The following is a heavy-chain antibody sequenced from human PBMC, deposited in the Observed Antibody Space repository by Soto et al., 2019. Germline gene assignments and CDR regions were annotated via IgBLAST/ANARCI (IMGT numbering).Heavy chain of an antibody. CDR3: ARDLSTAMVTHLFYYYGMDV. V-gene: IGHV1-18*01. J-gene: IGHJ6*02. Sequence: ASVKVSCKASGYTFTSYGVSWVRQAPGQGLEWMGWISACNGNTNYSQKVQGRVTMTRDTSATTAYMELSSLRSEDTAVYYCARDLSTAMVTHLFYYYGMDVWGQGTTVTVSS. D-gene: IGHD5-18*01. CDR1: GYTFTSYG. CDR2: ISACNGNT.